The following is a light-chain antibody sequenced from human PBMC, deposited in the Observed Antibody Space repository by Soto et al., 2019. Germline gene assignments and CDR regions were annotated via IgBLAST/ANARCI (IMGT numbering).Light chain of an antibody. Sequence: DIQMTQSPSSLSASVGDRVTITCQASQDISNYLNWYQQKPGKAPKVLIYDASNLGTGAPSRFSGSGSGTDFTFSISSLQPEDVATYYCQQYDGLPTFGQGTRLDI. CDR1: QDISNY. J-gene: IGKJ5*01. V-gene: IGKV1-33*01. CDR2: DAS. CDR3: QQYDGLPT.